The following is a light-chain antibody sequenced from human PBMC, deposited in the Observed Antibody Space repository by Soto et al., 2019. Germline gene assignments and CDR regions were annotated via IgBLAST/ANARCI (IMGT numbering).Light chain of an antibody. J-gene: IGLJ2*01. CDR2: EAS. CDR3: CSFAGGATFV. CDR1: SNDIGGYNL. V-gene: IGLV2-23*02. Sequence: QSALTQPASGSGSPGQSITISCTGTSNDIGGYNLVSWYQQHPGKAPKLIIYEASERPSGVSDRFSGSRSGNTASLTISTLQAEDEADYSCCSFAGGATFVVGGGTKVTVL.